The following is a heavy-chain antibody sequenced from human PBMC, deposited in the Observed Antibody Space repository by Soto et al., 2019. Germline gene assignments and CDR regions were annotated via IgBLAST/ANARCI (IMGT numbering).Heavy chain of an antibody. Sequence: EVQLVESGGGLVQPGESLRLSCAASGFTFSRYWMHWVRQGPGKGLVWVARITNDGRSTGYADSVKGRFTISRDNAKNTLYLQINSLRAEDTAVYYCARDGDGDYPVDYWGKGTLVTVSS. V-gene: IGHV3-74*01. CDR1: GFTFSRYW. J-gene: IGHJ4*02. CDR3: ARDGDGDYPVDY. D-gene: IGHD4-17*01. CDR2: ITNDGRST.